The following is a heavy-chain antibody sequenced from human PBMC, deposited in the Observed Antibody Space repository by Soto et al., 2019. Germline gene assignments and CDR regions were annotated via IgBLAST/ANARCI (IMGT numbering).Heavy chain of an antibody. J-gene: IGHJ1*01. Sequence: QVTLKESGPALVKPTQTLTLTCTFSGFSLYTRGQGVGWIRQPPGKALEWLALIYRDDDKRYNPSLRNRLTITKDTSKDEVVLTMTNIDPVDTATYFCVHHYDFWSGYFYYHDFWGQGTLVTVSS. CDR2: IYRDDDK. V-gene: IGHV2-5*08. D-gene: IGHD3-3*01. CDR1: GFSLYTRGQG. CDR3: VHHYDFWSGYFYYHDF.